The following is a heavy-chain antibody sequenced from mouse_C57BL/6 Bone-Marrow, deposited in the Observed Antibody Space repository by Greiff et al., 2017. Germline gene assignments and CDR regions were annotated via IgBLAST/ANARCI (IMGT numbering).Heavy chain of an antibody. CDR2: IRSQSSNYAT. D-gene: IGHD1-1*01. J-gene: IGHJ3*01. CDR3: VRERIYYYGRSKAGFAY. Sequence: GGGLVQPKGSLKLPCTPSGFTFNTYAMHWVRQAPGKCLEWVARIRSQSSNYATDYGASVKDRFTISRDDSQSRLYVQMNNLKNEDTAMYYCVRERIYYYGRSKAGFAYWGQGTLVTVSA. CDR1: GFTFNTYA. V-gene: IGHV10-3*01.